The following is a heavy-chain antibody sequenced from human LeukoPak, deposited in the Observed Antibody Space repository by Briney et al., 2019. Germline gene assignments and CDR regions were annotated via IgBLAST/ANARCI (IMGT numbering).Heavy chain of an antibody. D-gene: IGHD2-21*02. V-gene: IGHV4-34*01. J-gene: IGHJ4*02. CDR3: ARGGFYCGGDCYVDY. CDR2: INHSGNT. CDR1: GGSFSVYY. Sequence: SETLSLTCAVYGGSFSVYYWSWIRQPPGKGLEWIGEINHSGNTNYNPSLKSRVTISVDTSKNQFSLKLSSVTAAETAVYYCARGGFYCGGDCYVDYWGQGTLVTVSS.